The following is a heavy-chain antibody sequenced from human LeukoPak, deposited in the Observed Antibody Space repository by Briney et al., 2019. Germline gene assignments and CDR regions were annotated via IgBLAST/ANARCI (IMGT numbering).Heavy chain of an antibody. J-gene: IGHJ6*02. CDR1: GGTFSSYA. CDR3: ARDYGNDSSGYHLLYYYYGMDV. V-gene: IGHV1-18*01. CDR2: ISAYNGNT. D-gene: IGHD3-22*01. Sequence: ASVKVSCKASGGTFSSYAISWVRQALGQGLEWMGWISAYNGNTNYAQKLQGRVTMTTDTSTSTAYMELRSLRSDDTAVYYCARDYGNDSSGYHLLYYYYGMDVWGQGTTVTVSS.